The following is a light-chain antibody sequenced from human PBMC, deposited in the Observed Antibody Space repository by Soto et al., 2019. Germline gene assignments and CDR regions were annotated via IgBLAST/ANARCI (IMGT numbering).Light chain of an antibody. CDR1: QTISNW. CDR2: DAS. V-gene: IGKV1-5*01. CDR3: QQYKSYSPRT. Sequence: QMLQSPSTLSASVGDRATIPCRAIQTISNWLAWYQQRPGKAPQLLISDASRLESGVPSRFRGSGSGTEFTLTISSLQPDDCASYYCQQYKSYSPRTFGQGTKVDIK. J-gene: IGKJ1*01.